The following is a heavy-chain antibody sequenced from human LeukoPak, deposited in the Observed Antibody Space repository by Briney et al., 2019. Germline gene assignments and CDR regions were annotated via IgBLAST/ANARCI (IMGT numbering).Heavy chain of an antibody. CDR3: AKADSNYYDSSGYYYVGY. CDR2: ISGSGGST. Sequence: GGSLRLSCAASGFTFSSYAMSWVRQAPGKGLEWVSAISGSGGSTYYADSVKGRFTISRDHSKNTLYLQMNSLRAEDTAVYYCAKADSNYYDSSGYYYVGYWGQGTLVTVSS. D-gene: IGHD3-22*01. CDR1: GFTFSSYA. J-gene: IGHJ4*02. V-gene: IGHV3-23*01.